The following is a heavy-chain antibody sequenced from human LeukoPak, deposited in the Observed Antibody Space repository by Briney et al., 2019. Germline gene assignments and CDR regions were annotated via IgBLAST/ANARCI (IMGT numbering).Heavy chain of an antibody. CDR1: GFTFSSYW. Sequence: GGSLRLSCAASGFTFSSYWMSWARQAPGKGMEWVANIKEDGSEKNYVDSVKGQFTISRDTAKNTLYLQMNRLRAEDTAVYYGARDYGGNSGYMDVWGKGTTVTVSS. D-gene: IGHD4-23*01. J-gene: IGHJ6*03. CDR2: IKEDGSEK. V-gene: IGHV3-7*01. CDR3: ARDYGGNSGYMDV.